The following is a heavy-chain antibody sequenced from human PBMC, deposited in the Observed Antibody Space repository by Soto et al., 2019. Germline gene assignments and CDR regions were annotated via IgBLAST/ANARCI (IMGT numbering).Heavy chain of an antibody. Sequence: KSSETLSLTCTVSGGSINYYYWTWIRQPPGKGLEWIGYIYYSGSTNYNPSLKSRVTISVDTSKNQFSLKLTSVTAADTAIYYCARSTSRHGDYASELWGQGTLVTVSS. CDR2: IYYSGST. D-gene: IGHD4-17*01. J-gene: IGHJ4*02. CDR1: GGSINYYY. V-gene: IGHV4-59*01. CDR3: ARSTSRHGDYASEL.